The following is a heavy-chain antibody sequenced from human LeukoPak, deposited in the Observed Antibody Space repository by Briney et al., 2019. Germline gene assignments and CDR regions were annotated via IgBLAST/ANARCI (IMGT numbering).Heavy chain of an antibody. D-gene: IGHD7-27*01. CDR2: IYYSGST. CDR1: GGSISSSSYY. J-gene: IGHJ4*02. CDR3: ARGRHWGAGADY. V-gene: IGHV4-39*01. Sequence: PSETLSLTCTVSGGSISSSSYYWGWIRQPPGKGLEWIGSIYYSGSTYYNPSLKSRVTISVDTSKNQFSLKLSSVTAADTAVYYCARGRHWGAGADYWGQGTLVTVSS.